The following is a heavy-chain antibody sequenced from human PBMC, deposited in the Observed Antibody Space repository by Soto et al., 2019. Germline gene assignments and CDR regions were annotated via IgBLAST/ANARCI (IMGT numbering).Heavy chain of an antibody. J-gene: IGHJ6*02. CDR1: GYTFTSYS. CDR3: ASGSRYYYGMYV. Sequence: ASVKVSCKASGYTFTSYSMHWVRQAPGQRLEWMGWINAGNGNTKYSQKFQGRVTITRDTSASTAYMELSSLRSEDTAVYYCASGSRYYYGMYVWGQGTTVTVS. CDR2: INAGNGNT. V-gene: IGHV1-3*01.